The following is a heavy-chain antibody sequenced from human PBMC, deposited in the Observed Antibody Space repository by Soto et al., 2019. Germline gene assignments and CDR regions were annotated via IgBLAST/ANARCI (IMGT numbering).Heavy chain of an antibody. CDR3: AGSGYYHNSVMDV. J-gene: IGHJ6*02. D-gene: IGHD3-22*01. Sequence: QLQLQESGSGLVKPSQTLSLTCAVSGGSISSGGYSWSWIRQPPGKGLEWIGYIYHSGSTYYNPSVKSRVTISVDRSKNQFSLKLSSVTAAATAVYYCAGSGYYHNSVMDVWGQGTTVTVSS. V-gene: IGHV4-30-2*01. CDR1: GGSISSGGYS. CDR2: IYHSGST.